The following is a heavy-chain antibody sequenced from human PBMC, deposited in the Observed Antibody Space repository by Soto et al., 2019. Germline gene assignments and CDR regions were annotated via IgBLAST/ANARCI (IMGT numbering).Heavy chain of an antibody. CDR3: ARDQLYYNDISGRPLNAFDV. Sequence: GGSLRLSCAASGLTFSDCNMNWVRQAPGKGLEWVSYITSTSHVTYYADSVEGRFTISRDNAKNSLYLQMNSLRAEDTAVYYCARDQLYYNDISGRPLNAFDVWGQGTMVT. D-gene: IGHD3-22*01. V-gene: IGHV3-48*01. CDR1: GLTFSDCN. J-gene: IGHJ3*01. CDR2: ITSTSHVT.